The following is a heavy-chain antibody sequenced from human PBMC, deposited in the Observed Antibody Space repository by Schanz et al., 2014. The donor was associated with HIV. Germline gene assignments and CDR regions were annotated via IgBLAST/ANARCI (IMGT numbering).Heavy chain of an antibody. CDR1: GFNFNSYG. J-gene: IGHJ4*02. D-gene: IGHD3-22*01. Sequence: QEQLVESGGGVVQPGRSLRLSCVASGFNFNSYGMHWVRQAPGKGLEWVAVISYDGTKKHYADSVKGRFTISRDNAKNTLYVQIRSLRNEDTAVYYCVKGERIGYRIEVTGPTFDYWGQGTLVTVSS. CDR2: ISYDGTKK. CDR3: VKGERIGYRIEVTGPTFDY. V-gene: IGHV3-30*18.